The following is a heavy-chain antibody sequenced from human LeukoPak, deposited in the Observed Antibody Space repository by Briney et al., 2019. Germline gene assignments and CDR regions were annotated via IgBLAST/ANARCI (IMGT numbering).Heavy chain of an antibody. CDR1: GYTFTGYY. CDR2: INPNSGGT. Sequence: ASVKVSCKASGYTFTGYYMHWVRQAPGQGLEWMGWINPNSGGTNYAQKFQGRVTMTRDTSISTAYMELSRLRSDDTAVYYCARDKADGSYYYYYGMDVWGQGTTVTVSS. CDR3: ARDKADGSYYYYYGMDV. D-gene: IGHD2-15*01. J-gene: IGHJ6*02. V-gene: IGHV1-2*02.